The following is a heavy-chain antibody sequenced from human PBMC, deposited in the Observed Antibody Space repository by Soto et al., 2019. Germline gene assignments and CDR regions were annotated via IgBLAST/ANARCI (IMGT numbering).Heavy chain of an antibody. J-gene: IGHJ4*02. D-gene: IGHD4-17*01. V-gene: IGHV3-21*01. Sequence: GGSLRLSCAASGFTFSTYVVSWVRQAPGKGLEWVSSSGTSGDTYYADSVKGRFTISRDNAKNSLYLQMNSLRAEDTAVYYCARSPSMTTVSLDYWGQGTLVTVSS. CDR2: SGTSGDT. CDR1: GFTFSTYV. CDR3: ARSPSMTTVSLDY.